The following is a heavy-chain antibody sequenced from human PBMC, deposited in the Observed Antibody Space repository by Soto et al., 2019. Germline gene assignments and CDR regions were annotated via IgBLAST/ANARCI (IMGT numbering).Heavy chain of an antibody. D-gene: IGHD2-15*01. Sequence: GGSLLLSCASSGFTFSSSGMHWVRQAPGKGLEWVAVIWSHARNRDYADSVKGRFTISRDDSVNTLYLQMNSLRAEDTAVYYCARDQGGAPFDSWGQGTLVTVSS. J-gene: IGHJ4*02. CDR2: IWSHARNR. CDR3: ARDQGGAPFDS. CDR1: GFTFSSSG. V-gene: IGHV3-33*01.